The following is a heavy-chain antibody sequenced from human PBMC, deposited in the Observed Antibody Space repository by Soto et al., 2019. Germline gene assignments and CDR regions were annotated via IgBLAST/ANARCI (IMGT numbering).Heavy chain of an antibody. Sequence: QVQLVESGGGVVQPGRSLRLSCAASGFTFSSYGMHWVRQAPGKGLEWVAVISYDGSNKYYADSVKGRFTISRDNSKNTLYLQMNSLGAEDTAVYYCATPLTISPLICGMDVWGQGTTVTVSS. CDR2: ISYDGSNK. V-gene: IGHV3-30*03. CDR3: ATPLTISPLICGMDV. D-gene: IGHD3-9*01. J-gene: IGHJ6*02. CDR1: GFTFSSYG.